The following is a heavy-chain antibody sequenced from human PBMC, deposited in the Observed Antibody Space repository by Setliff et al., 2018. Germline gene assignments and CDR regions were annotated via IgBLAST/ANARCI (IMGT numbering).Heavy chain of an antibody. CDR1: GFTFSSHE. CDR3: ARSPANGGHDAFDI. Sequence: GGSLRLSCAASGFTFSSHEMNWVRQAPGKGLEWISYISGSGDNIYYADSVKGRFTISRDNARDSLYLHMNSLGAEDTAVYYCARSPANGGHDAFDIWGQGTMVTVSS. V-gene: IGHV3-48*03. J-gene: IGHJ3*02. D-gene: IGHD6-25*01. CDR2: ISGSGDNI.